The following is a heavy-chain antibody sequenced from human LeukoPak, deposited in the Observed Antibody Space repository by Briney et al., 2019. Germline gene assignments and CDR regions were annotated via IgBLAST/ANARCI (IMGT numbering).Heavy chain of an antibody. J-gene: IGHJ4*02. D-gene: IGHD3-10*01. Sequence: GGSLRLSCAASGFTFSSYSMNWVRQAPGKGLEWVSCISSSSSYIYYADSVKGRFTISRDNAENSVYLQMNSLRAEDTAVYYCARVGDFGSGSYFDYWGQGTLVTVSS. CDR1: GFTFSSYS. CDR2: ISSSSSYI. V-gene: IGHV3-21*01. CDR3: ARVGDFGSGSYFDY.